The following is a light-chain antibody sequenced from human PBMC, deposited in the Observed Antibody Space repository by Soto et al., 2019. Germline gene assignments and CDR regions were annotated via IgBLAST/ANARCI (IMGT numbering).Light chain of an antibody. Sequence: EIVLSQSPGTLSFTPGERAALSCRASQSVSYKYLAWYQQKPGQAPRLRIYGASFRATGIPDRFSGSGSGTDFTLTITRLEPEDLAVYYCQQYGTSPPYTFGQGTKVDIK. CDR1: QSVSYKY. V-gene: IGKV3-20*01. CDR3: QQYGTSPPYT. J-gene: IGKJ2*01. CDR2: GAS.